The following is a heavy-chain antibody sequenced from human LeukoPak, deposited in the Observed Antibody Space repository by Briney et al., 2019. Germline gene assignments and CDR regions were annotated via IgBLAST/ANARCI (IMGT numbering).Heavy chain of an antibody. CDR2: IRYSGAST. CDR1: GFTFSDYG. D-gene: IGHD3-22*01. V-gene: IGHV3-23*01. Sequence: AGGSLRLSCAASGFTFSDYGRNWVRRAPGKVLEWVSAIRYSGASTSDADAVKGRFTISRDNSKNTVYLQMNSLRAEDTAVYYCARGGPRVPITMIVVPHPHGAFDIWGQGTMVTVSS. J-gene: IGHJ3*02. CDR3: ARGGPRVPITMIVVPHPHGAFDI.